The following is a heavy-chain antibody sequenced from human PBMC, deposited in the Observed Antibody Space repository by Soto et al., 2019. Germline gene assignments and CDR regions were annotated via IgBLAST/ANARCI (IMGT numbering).Heavy chain of an antibody. D-gene: IGHD1-1*01. CDR2: INPNSGGT. Sequence: ASVKVSCKASGYTFTGYYMHWVRQAPGQGLEWMGWINPNSGGTNYAQKFQGWVTMARDTSISTAYMELSRLRSDDTAVYYCASVSRGWLNRYSCYGMDVWGQGTTVTVSS. CDR1: GYTFTGYY. V-gene: IGHV1-2*04. J-gene: IGHJ6*02. CDR3: ASVSRGWLNRYSCYGMDV.